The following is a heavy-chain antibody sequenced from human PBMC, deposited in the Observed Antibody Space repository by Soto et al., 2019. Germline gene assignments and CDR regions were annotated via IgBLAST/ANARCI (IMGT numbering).Heavy chain of an antibody. CDR3: ARQMGEHYYYYYYMDV. D-gene: IGHD3-16*01. V-gene: IGHV4-39*01. CDR1: GGSISSSSYY. CDR2: IYYSGST. J-gene: IGHJ6*03. Sequence: SETLSLTCTVSGGSISSSSYYWGWIRQPPGKGLEWIGSIYYSGSTYYNPSLKSRVTISVDTSKNQFSLKLSSVTAADTAVYYCARQMGEHYYYYYYMDVWGKGTTVTVSS.